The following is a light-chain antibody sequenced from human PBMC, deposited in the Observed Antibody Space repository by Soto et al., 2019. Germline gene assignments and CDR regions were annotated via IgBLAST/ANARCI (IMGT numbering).Light chain of an antibody. CDR3: QQYVSSPFT. V-gene: IGKV3-20*01. Sequence: PGESVTITCRASQVISTSLAWYQQKPGQAPRLLIYDASTRATGIPDRFSGSASGTDLTLTISRLEPEDSAVYYCQQYVSSPFTFGPGTKVELK. CDR2: DAS. CDR1: QVISTS. J-gene: IGKJ3*01.